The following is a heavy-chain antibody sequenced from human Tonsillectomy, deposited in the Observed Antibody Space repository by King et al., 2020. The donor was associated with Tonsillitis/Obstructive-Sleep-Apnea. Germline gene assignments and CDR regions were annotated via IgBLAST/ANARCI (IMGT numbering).Heavy chain of an antibody. CDR2: ISGSGGST. Sequence: LQLVQSGGGLVQPGGSLRLSCAASGFTFSSYAMRWVRQAPGKGLEWGSDISGSGGSTYYADSVKGRFTISRDKSKNTLYLQMNSLRAEDTAVYYCAKEPSSSFNWFDPWGQGTLVTVSS. CDR1: GFTFSSYA. D-gene: IGHD6-6*01. J-gene: IGHJ5*02. V-gene: IGHV3-23*04. CDR3: AKEPSSSFNWFDP.